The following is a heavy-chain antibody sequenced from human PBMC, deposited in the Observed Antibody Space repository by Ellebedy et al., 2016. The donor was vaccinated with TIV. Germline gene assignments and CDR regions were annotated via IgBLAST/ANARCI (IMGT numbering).Heavy chain of an antibody. D-gene: IGHD1-14*01. V-gene: IGHV3-66*01. J-gene: IGHJ6*02. CDR1: GFTFSSYA. CDR3: AGNPSSYYGMDV. Sequence: GESLKISCAASGFTFSSYAMSWVRQAPGKGLEWVSVIYSGGSTYYADSVKGRFTISRDNSKNTLYLQMNSLRAEDTAVYYCAGNPSSYYGMDVWGQGTTVTVSS. CDR2: IYSGGST.